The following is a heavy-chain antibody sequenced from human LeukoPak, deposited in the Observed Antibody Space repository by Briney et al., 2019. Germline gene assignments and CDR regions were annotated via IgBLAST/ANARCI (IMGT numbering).Heavy chain of an antibody. CDR3: ARGAGDYARYYFDD. V-gene: IGHV4-34*01. CDR2: INHSGST. CDR1: GGSFSGFY. D-gene: IGHD4-17*01. J-gene: IGHJ4*02. Sequence: PSETLSLTCAVYGGSFSGFYWSWIRQPPMKGLEWIGEINHSGSTNYNTSLKSRVTISVDTSKKQFSLKLTSVTAADTAVYYCARGAGDYARYYFDDWGQGTLVIVSS.